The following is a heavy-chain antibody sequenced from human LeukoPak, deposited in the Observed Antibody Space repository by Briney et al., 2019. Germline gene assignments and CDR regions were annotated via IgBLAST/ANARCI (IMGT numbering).Heavy chain of an antibody. Sequence: SETLSLTCTVSGGSISSSSYYWGWIRQPPGKGLEWIGSIYYSGSTYYNPSLKSRVTISVDTSKNQLSLKLSSVTAADTAVYYCARDYHMVRGVESNWFDPWGQGTLVTVSS. CDR2: IYYSGST. CDR1: GGSISSSSYY. V-gene: IGHV4-39*07. D-gene: IGHD3-10*01. J-gene: IGHJ5*02. CDR3: ARDYHMVRGVESNWFDP.